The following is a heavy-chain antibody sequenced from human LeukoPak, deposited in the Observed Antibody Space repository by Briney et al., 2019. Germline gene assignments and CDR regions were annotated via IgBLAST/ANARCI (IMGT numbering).Heavy chain of an antibody. J-gene: IGHJ4*02. CDR2: IYYSGST. V-gene: IGHV4-39*07. CDR1: GGSISSSSYY. CDR3: ATSALSPVRIPFDY. D-gene: IGHD3-16*02. Sequence: SETLSLTCTVSGGSISSSSYYWGWIRQPPGKGLEWIGSIYYSGSTYYNPSLKSRVTISVDTSKNQFSLKLSSVTAADTAVYYCATSALSPVRIPFDYWGQGTLVTVSS.